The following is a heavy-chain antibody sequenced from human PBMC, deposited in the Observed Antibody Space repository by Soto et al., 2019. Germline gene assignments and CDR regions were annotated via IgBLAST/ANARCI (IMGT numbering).Heavy chain of an antibody. Sequence: ASVKVSCKASGYSFTSYAMHWVRQAPGQRLEWMGWINAGNGNTKYSQKFQGRVTITRDTSASTAYMELSSLRSEDTAVYYCARDGDVTTLAFWYTWFDPWGQGTLVTVSS. D-gene: IGHD4-17*01. V-gene: IGHV1-3*01. CDR2: INAGNGNT. CDR1: GYSFTSYA. CDR3: ARDGDVTTLAFWYTWFDP. J-gene: IGHJ5*02.